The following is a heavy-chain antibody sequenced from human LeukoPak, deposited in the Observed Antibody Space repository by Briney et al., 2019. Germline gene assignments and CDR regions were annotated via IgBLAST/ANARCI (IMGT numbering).Heavy chain of an antibody. V-gene: IGHV3-33*01. CDR2: IWYDGSNK. CDR3: ARDKNSGIYYIDY. D-gene: IGHD1-26*01. CDR1: RFTFTNYG. J-gene: IGHJ4*02. Sequence: PGRSLRLSCAASRFTFTNYGMHWVRQAPAKGLEWVAVIWYDGSNKYYADSVKGRFTISRDNSKNTLYLQMNSLRAEDTAVYYCARDKNSGIYYIDYWGQGTLVTVSS.